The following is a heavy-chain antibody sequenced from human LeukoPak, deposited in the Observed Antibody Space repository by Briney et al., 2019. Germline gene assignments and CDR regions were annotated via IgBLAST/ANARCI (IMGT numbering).Heavy chain of an antibody. CDR3: ASGGKIAAAGTPSSFDP. CDR2: IYYSGST. Sequence: PSETLSLTCTVSGGSISSSSYYWGWIRQPPGKGLEWIGSIYYSGSTYYNPSLKSRVTISVDTSKNQFSLKLSSVTAADTGVYYCASGGKIAAAGTPSSFDPWGQGTLVTVSS. V-gene: IGHV4-39*07. CDR1: GGSISSSSYY. J-gene: IGHJ5*02. D-gene: IGHD6-13*01.